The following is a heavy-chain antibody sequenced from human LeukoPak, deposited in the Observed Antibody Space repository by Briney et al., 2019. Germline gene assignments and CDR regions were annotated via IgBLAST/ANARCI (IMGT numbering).Heavy chain of an antibody. Sequence: GGSLRLSCAASGFTLSNAWMSWVRQAPGKGLEWVGRIKSKTDGGTTDYAAPVKGRFTISRDDSKNTLYLQMNSLKTEDTAVYYCTTSPLMVYAIYYWGQGTLVTVSS. V-gene: IGHV3-15*01. CDR3: TTSPLMVYAIYY. CDR2: IKSKTDGGTT. D-gene: IGHD2-8*01. J-gene: IGHJ4*02. CDR1: GFTLSNAW.